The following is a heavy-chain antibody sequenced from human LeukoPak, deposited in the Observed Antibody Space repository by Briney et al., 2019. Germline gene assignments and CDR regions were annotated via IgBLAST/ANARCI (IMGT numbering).Heavy chain of an antibody. CDR1: GGTFSSYA. J-gene: IGHJ6*03. D-gene: IGHD3-3*01. V-gene: IGHV1-69*13. CDR3: ARGYDFWSGYYGGGLRYYYYMDV. Sequence: ASVKVSCKASGGTFSSYAISWVRQAPGQGLEWMGGIIPIFGTANYAQKFQGRVTITADESTSTAYMELSSLRSEDTAVYYCARGYDFWSGYYGGGLRYYYYMDVWGKGTTVTVSS. CDR2: IIPIFGTA.